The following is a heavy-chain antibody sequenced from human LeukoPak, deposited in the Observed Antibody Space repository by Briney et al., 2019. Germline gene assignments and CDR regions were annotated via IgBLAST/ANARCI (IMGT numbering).Heavy chain of an antibody. CDR3: ATLHYYDSSGYYYDWFDP. Sequence: SETLSLTCAVYGGSFSGYYWSWIRQPPGKGLEWIGEINHSGSTNYNPSLKSRVTISVDTSKNQFSLKLSSVTAEDTAVYYCATLHYYDSSGYYYDWFDPWGQGTLVTVSS. J-gene: IGHJ5*02. CDR1: GGSFSGYY. CDR2: INHSGST. V-gene: IGHV4-34*01. D-gene: IGHD3-22*01.